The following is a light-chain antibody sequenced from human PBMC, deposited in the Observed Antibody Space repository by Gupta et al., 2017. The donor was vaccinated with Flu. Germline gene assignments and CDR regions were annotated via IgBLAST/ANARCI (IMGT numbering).Light chain of an antibody. V-gene: IGKV3D-15*01. J-gene: IGKJ1*01. CDR1: LSIGTN. CDR3: QQDNTLWT. CDR2: GAS. Sequence: MTQSPATLSVSLGETATLSCRASLSIGTNLAWYQQKPGQAPRLIIYGASARATGIPDRFSGSGAGKEFSLTSSRLQYEDFAIYYCQQDNTLWTFGQGTKVDIK.